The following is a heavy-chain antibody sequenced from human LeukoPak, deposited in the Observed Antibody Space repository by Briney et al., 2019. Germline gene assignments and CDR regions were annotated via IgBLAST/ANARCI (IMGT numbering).Heavy chain of an antibody. J-gene: IGHJ4*02. CDR1: GGSLNNYY. V-gene: IGHV4-34*01. D-gene: IGHD5-24*01. Sequence: SETLSLTCAVYGGSLNNYYWSWIRQPPGKGLEWIGEINYSGSTKNNPSLKSRVTISGDTSKNHFSVRLSSVTAADTAVYYCATVSSERWLQFPNWGQGTLVTVSS. CDR2: INYSGST. CDR3: ATVSSERWLQFPN.